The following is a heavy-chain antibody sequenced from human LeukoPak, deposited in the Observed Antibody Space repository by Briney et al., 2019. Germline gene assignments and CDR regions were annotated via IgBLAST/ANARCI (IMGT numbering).Heavy chain of an antibody. J-gene: IGHJ4*02. CDR3: ARDFRYCSGGSCYGIY. V-gene: IGHV1-18*04. D-gene: IGHD2-15*01. CDR1: GYTFTSYG. Sequence: ASVKVSCKASGYTFTSYGISWVRQAPGQGLEWMGWISAYNGNTNYAQKLQGRVTMTTDTSTSTAYMELRSLRSDDTAVYYCARDFRYCSGGSCYGIYWGQGTLVTVSS. CDR2: ISAYNGNT.